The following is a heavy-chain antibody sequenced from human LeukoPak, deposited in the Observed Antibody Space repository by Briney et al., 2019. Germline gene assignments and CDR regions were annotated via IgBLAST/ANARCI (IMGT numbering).Heavy chain of an antibody. CDR2: ISSSSSYI. D-gene: IGHD2-8*01. V-gene: IGHV3-21*06. Sequence: GGSLRLSCAASGFTFSSYSMNWVRQAPGKGLEWVSSISSSSSYIYYADSVKGRFTISRDNAKNSVYLQMSSLRAEDTALYYCARKAYCSDAVCPPWGAFDIWGQGTMVTVSS. CDR1: GFTFSSYS. CDR3: ARKAYCSDAVCPPWGAFDI. J-gene: IGHJ3*02.